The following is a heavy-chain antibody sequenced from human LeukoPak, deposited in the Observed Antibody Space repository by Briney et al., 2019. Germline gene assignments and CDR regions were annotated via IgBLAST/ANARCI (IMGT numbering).Heavy chain of an antibody. D-gene: IGHD6-13*01. J-gene: IGHJ4*02. CDR1: GYTFTGYY. CDR3: ARRTAAAGTNTRNVEKYLDY. CDR2: INPNSGGT. V-gene: IGHV1-2*02. Sequence: GASVKVSCKASGYTFTGYYMHWVRQAPGQGLEWMGWINPNSGGTNFAQKFQGRVTMTRDTSISTAYMELSRLRSDDTAVYYCARRTAAAGTNTRNVEKYLDYWGQGTLVTVSS.